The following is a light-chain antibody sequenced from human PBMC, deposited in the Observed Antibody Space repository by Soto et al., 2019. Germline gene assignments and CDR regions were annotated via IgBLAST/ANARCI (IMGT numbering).Light chain of an antibody. V-gene: IGKV3-15*01. CDR3: QQYYSTPLT. Sequence: EIVMTQSPATLSVSPGERATLSCRASQSLNDNLAWYQQKPGQAPRLLIYRASTRATGVPARFSASGSGTEFTLTISSLQSEDVAVYYCQQYYSTPLTFGGGTKVEIK. CDR2: RAS. CDR1: QSLNDN. J-gene: IGKJ4*01.